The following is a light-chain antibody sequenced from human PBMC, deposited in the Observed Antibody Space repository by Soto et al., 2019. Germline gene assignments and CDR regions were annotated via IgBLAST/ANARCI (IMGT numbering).Light chain of an antibody. CDR2: GAS. V-gene: IGKV3-15*01. CDR3: QQYNNWLTWT. CDR1: QSISGK. J-gene: IGKJ1*01. Sequence: EIVMTQSPATLSVSPGERATLSCRASQSISGKLAWYQQKPGQAPRLLIYGASTRATGIPARFSGSGSGTEFTLTISSLQSEDFAVYYCQQYNNWLTWTFGQGTKVEI.